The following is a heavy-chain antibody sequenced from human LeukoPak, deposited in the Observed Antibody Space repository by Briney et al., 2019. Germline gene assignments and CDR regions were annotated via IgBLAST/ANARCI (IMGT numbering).Heavy chain of an antibody. Sequence: GGSLRLSCAASGFSFSIYWMSWVRRAPGQGLEWVANINQGGSETYYVDSVKGRFTISRDNAKNSLFLQLNSLRAEDTAVYYCARSPGVGTVDYWGQGSLVTVSS. J-gene: IGHJ4*02. CDR3: ARSPGVGTVDY. D-gene: IGHD3-3*01. CDR1: GFSFSIYW. V-gene: IGHV3-7*01. CDR2: INQGGSET.